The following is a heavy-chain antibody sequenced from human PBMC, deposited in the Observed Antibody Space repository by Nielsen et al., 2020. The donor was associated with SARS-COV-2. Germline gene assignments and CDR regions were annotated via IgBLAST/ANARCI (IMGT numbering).Heavy chain of an antibody. J-gene: IGHJ5*02. Sequence: GESLKISCAASGFTFSSYGMHWVRQAPGKGLEWVAVIWYDGSNKYYADSVKGRFTISRDNSKNTLYLQMNSLGAEDTAVYYCARAAIAAAGWYWFDPWGQGTLVTVSS. CDR2: IWYDGSNK. D-gene: IGHD6-13*01. CDR1: GFTFSSYG. V-gene: IGHV3-33*08. CDR3: ARAAIAAAGWYWFDP.